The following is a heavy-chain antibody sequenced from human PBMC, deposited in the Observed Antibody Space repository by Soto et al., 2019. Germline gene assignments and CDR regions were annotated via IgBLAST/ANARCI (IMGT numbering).Heavy chain of an antibody. Sequence: PGESLKISCKGSGYSFTSYWIGWVRQMPGKGLEWMGIIYPGDSDTRYSPPFQGQVTISADKSISTAYLQWSSLRVEDTAIYYCARENGGGPPPGGYYGMDVWGQGTTVTVSS. V-gene: IGHV5-51*01. CDR3: ARENGGGPPPGGYYGMDV. D-gene: IGHD2-15*01. CDR1: GYSFTSYW. J-gene: IGHJ6*02. CDR2: IYPGDSDT.